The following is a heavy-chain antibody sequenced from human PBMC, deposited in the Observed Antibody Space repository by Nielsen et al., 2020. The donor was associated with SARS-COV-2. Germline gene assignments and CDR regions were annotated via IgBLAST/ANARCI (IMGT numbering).Heavy chain of an antibody. CDR3: AREFPGPDY. CDR1: GFTFSSYW. CDR2: IKQDGSEK. D-gene: IGHD2-21*01. V-gene: IGHV3-7*03. Sequence: ESLKISCAASGFTFSSYWMSWVRQAPGKGLEWVANIKQDGSEKYYVDSVKGRFTISRDNAKNSLYLQMNSLRAEDTAVYYCAREFPGPDYWGQGTLVTVSS. J-gene: IGHJ4*02.